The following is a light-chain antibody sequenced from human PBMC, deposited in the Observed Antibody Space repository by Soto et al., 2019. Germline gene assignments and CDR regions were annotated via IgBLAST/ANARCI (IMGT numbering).Light chain of an antibody. V-gene: IGKV1-5*01. CDR1: QSISSW. Sequence: DIPMTQSPSTLSASVGDIVTISCRASQSISSWLAWYQQKPGKAPKLLIYDASSLESGVPSRFSGSGSGTEFTLTISSLQPDDVATYYCQQYNSYSWTLGQGTKVDIK. CDR3: QQYNSYSWT. CDR2: DAS. J-gene: IGKJ1*01.